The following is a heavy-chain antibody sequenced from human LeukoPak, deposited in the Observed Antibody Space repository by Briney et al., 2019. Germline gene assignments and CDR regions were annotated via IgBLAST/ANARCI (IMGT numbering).Heavy chain of an antibody. V-gene: IGHV4-34*01. D-gene: IGHD1-1*01. CDR3: PRAGTTFPFDY. CDR1: GGSFSDYY. Sequence: SSGTLSLTCAIYGGSFSDYYWSWIRQPPGKGLEWIGEINHSGSINYNPSLKSRVTISLDSSKSQFSLKLSSVTAADTAVYYCPRAGTTFPFDYWGQGSLVTVSS. CDR2: INHSGSI. J-gene: IGHJ4*02.